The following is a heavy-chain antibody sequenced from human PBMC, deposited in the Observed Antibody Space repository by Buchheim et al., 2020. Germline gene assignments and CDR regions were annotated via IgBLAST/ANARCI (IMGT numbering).Heavy chain of an antibody. CDR2: INQSGST. CDR3: ARAIFYLHTLYYMDV. CDR1: DGSFSGHY. Sequence: QVQLQQWGAGQLKPSETLSLTCGVHDGSFSGHYWTWIRQAPGKGLEWIGEINQSGSTDYNPSLKSRLTISVDTSRNQFSLRLSSVTAADTAVYYCARAIFYLHTLYYMDVWGKGTT. V-gene: IGHV4-34*01. J-gene: IGHJ6*03. D-gene: IGHD3-3*01.